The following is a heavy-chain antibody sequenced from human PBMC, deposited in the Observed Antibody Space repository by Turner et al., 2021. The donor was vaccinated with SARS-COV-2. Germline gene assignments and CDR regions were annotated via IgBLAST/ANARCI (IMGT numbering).Heavy chain of an antibody. J-gene: IGHJ4*02. CDR1: GDSISSSSFH. CDR3: VRTPSGSYPHFNF. D-gene: IGHD1-26*01. V-gene: IGHV4-39*01. CDR2: VYYSGNT. Sequence: QLPLQASGPGLVTPSETLSLTCTVSGDSISSSSFHRGWIRQSPGKGLEWIGNVYYSGNTDYNPSLKRRVTRTADMSKKKFSLRLTLVTAADTAVYYGVRTPSGSYPHFNFWGQGTLVTVSS.